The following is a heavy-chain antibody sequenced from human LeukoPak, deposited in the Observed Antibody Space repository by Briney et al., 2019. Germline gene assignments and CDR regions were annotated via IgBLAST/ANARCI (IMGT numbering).Heavy chain of an antibody. Sequence: PSQTLSLTCTVSGGSVSRGNYYWTWIRQPAGSGLEWIGRIYTSGVTNYNPSLKSRVTISVDTSKNQFSLKLSSVTAADTAVYYCARHHYQLSALDYWGQGTLVTVSS. V-gene: IGHV4-61*02. CDR3: ARHHYQLSALDY. D-gene: IGHD2-2*01. CDR2: IYTSGVT. CDR1: GGSVSRGNYY. J-gene: IGHJ4*02.